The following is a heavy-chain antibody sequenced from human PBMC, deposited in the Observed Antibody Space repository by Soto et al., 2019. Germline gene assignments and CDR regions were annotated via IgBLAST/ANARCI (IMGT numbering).Heavy chain of an antibody. D-gene: IGHD6-25*01. CDR3: ARAHEYISAYSYYAMEF. CDR1: GVSISSYY. CDR2: IYYSGST. V-gene: IGHV4-59*01. J-gene: IGHJ6*02. Sequence: SETLSLTCTVSGVSISSYYWSWIRQPPGKGLEWIGYIYYSGSTNYNPSLKSRVTISVDTSKNQFSLKLSSVTAADTAVYYCARAHEYISAYSYYAMEFRGPG.